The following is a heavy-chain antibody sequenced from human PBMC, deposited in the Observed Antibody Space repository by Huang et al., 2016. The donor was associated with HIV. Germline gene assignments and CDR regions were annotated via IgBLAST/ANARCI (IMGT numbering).Heavy chain of an antibody. CDR3: ARSGPRWGLATIWTLVY. D-gene: IGHD5-12*01. J-gene: IGHJ4*02. Sequence: QVQLVQSGAEVKKPGSSVKLSCQSSGGGSSSYAISWVRQARGQGLEWMGGIIPLFGTTDYAPRFQGRVTITADEPTNTAYIELSILEYDDTALYYCARSGPRWGLATIWTLVYWGQGTLVTVSS. CDR2: IIPLFGTT. V-gene: IGHV1-69*13. CDR1: GGGSSSYA.